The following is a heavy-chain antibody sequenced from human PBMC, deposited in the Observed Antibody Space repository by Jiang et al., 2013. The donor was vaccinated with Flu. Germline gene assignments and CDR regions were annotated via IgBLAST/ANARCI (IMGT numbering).Heavy chain of an antibody. V-gene: IGHV2-5*01. Sequence: RYSPSLKNRLTITKDTSKNQVVLTMTNVEPVDTATYYCARRLEGATNAFDIWGQGTMVTVSS. J-gene: IGHJ3*02. D-gene: IGHD1-26*01. CDR3: ARRLEGATNAFDI.